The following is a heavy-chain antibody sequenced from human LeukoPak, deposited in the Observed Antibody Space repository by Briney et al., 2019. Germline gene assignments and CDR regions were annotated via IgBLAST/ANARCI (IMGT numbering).Heavy chain of an antibody. V-gene: IGHV3-23*01. CDR2: ISGSGGNI. D-gene: IGHD3-10*01. J-gene: IGHJ4*02. CDR1: GFAFSSYA. Sequence: GRSLRLSCAASGFAFSSYAMNWVRQAPGKGLEWVSGISGSGGNIFHADSVEGRFTVSRDNSKNTLYLELSSLRAEDTAVYYCAKEINYGSGSYPKGSFDYWGQGTLVTVAS. CDR3: AKEINYGSGSYPKGSFDY.